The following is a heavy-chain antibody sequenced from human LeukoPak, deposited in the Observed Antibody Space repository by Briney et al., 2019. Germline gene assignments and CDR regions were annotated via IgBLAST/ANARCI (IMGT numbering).Heavy chain of an antibody. D-gene: IGHD2-2*01. J-gene: IGHJ3*02. V-gene: IGHV1-2*02. Sequence: PGGSLRLSCAASGFDFNSSGMHWVRQAPGQGLEWMGWINPNSGGTNYAQKFQGRVTMTRDTSISTAYMELSRLRSDDTAVYYCARSRNRCCSSTSCYCAFDIWGQGTMVTVSS. CDR2: INPNSGGT. CDR1: GFDFNSSG. CDR3: ARSRNRCCSSTSCYCAFDI.